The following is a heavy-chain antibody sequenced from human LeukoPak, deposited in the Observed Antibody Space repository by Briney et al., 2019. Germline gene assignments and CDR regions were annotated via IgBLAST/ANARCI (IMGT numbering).Heavy chain of an antibody. J-gene: IGHJ5*02. Sequence: SETLSLTCAVPGGSISSSNWWSWVRQPPGKGLEWIGGIYHSGSTNYSPSLKSRVTISVDKSKNQFSPKLSSVTAADTAVYYCAREALPNGVWRVGWFDPWGQGTLVTVFS. CDR3: AREALPNGVWRVGWFDP. CDR2: IYHSGST. CDR1: GGSISSSNW. D-gene: IGHD2-8*01. V-gene: IGHV4-4*02.